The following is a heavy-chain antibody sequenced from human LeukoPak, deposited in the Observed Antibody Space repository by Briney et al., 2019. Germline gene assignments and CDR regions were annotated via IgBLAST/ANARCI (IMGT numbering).Heavy chain of an antibody. CDR3: ATLRGASTAVFDS. J-gene: IGHJ4*02. CDR1: GGSISSHY. V-gene: IGHV4-59*08. CDR2: IHYSGAT. D-gene: IGHD2-21*02. Sequence: SETLSLTCTVSGGSISSHYWSWIRQPLGKGLEWIGYIHYSGATNYSPSLKSRVTISVDTSKNQFSLKLSSVTAADTALYYCATLRGASTAVFDSWGQGALVTVSS.